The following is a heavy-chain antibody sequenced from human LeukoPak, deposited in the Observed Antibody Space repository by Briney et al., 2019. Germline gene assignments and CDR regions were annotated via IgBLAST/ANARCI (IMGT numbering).Heavy chain of an antibody. J-gene: IGHJ5*02. Sequence: GGSLRLSCVASGLTVSNHWMSWVRQAPGKGLEWVANIREERGQECYVDSVKGRFTISKNSAKNPLYLQMNTLRVEDTAMYYCASLDTAKQPLANHWGQGTLVTVSS. V-gene: IGHV3-7*03. CDR1: GLTVSNHW. D-gene: IGHD5-18*01. CDR3: ASLDTAKQPLANH. CDR2: IREERGQE.